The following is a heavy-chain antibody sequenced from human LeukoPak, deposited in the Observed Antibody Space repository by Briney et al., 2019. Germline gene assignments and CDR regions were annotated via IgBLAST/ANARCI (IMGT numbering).Heavy chain of an antibody. CDR3: ARDRTQLWLRGYFDY. CDR1: GFTFSSYA. J-gene: IGHJ4*02. D-gene: IGHD5-18*01. V-gene: IGHV3-30-3*01. Sequence: PGGSLRLSCAASGFTFSSYAMHWVRQAPGKGLEWVAVISYDGSNKYYADSVKGRVTISRDNSKNTLYLQMNSLRAEDTAVYYCARDRTQLWLRGYFDYWGQGTLVTVSS. CDR2: ISYDGSNK.